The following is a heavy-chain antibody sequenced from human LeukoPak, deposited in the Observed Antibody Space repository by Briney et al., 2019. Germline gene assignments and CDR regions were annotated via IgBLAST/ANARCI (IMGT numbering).Heavy chain of an antibody. V-gene: IGHV3-53*05. J-gene: IGHJ4*02. CDR1: GFTVSSNY. D-gene: IGHD3-3*01. CDR3: AREEWYYFDD. Sequence: GGSLRLSCAASGFTVSSNYMSWVRQAPGKGLEWVSVIYSGGSTYYEDSVKGRFTISRDNSKNTLYLQMNSLRAEDMAVYYCAREEWYYFDDWGQGTLVTVSS. CDR2: IYSGGST.